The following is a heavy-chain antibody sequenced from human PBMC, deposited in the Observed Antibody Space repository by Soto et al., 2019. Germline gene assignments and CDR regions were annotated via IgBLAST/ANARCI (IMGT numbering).Heavy chain of an antibody. D-gene: IGHD3-16*01. CDR1: GGSVSSGGFY. Sequence: QVQLQESGPGLVKPSETLSLTCTVSGGSVSSGGFYWSWIRQPPGKGLEWIGYIYNSGNTNYNPAPKMRVPMTIDTSKNQFSLNLSSVTAADPAVDFCASAGGSGDLVEYFQHWGQGSLFTVSS. J-gene: IGHJ1*01. V-gene: IGHV4-61*08. CDR2: IYNSGNT. CDR3: ASAGGSGDLVEYFQH.